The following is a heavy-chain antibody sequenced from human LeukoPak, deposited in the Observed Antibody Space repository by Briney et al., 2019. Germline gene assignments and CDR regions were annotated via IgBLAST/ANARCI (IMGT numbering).Heavy chain of an antibody. CDR2: IYHSGST. CDR3: ARCRGYSYGLGLGNWFDP. D-gene: IGHD5-18*01. V-gene: IGHV4-38-2*02. Sequence: SETLSLTCTVSGYSISSGYYWGWVRQPPGKGLEWIGSIYHSGSTYYNPSLKSRVTISVDTSKNQFSLKLSSVTAADTAVYYCARCRGYSYGLGLGNWFDPWGQGTLVTVSS. CDR1: GYSISSGYY. J-gene: IGHJ5*02.